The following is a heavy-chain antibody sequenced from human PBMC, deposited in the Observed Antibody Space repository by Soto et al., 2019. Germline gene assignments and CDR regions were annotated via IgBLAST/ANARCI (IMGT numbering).Heavy chain of an antibody. D-gene: IGHD6-13*01. Sequence: QVQLVQSGAEVKKPGASVKVSCKASGYTFTSYGISWVRQAPGQGLEWMGWISAYNGNTNYAQKLQGRVTMTTDTSTSAAYMELRSLRSDDTAVYYCARDTKAPRIAARPLDYWGQGTLVTVSS. CDR3: ARDTKAPRIAARPLDY. J-gene: IGHJ4*02. CDR2: ISAYNGNT. V-gene: IGHV1-18*04. CDR1: GYTFTSYG.